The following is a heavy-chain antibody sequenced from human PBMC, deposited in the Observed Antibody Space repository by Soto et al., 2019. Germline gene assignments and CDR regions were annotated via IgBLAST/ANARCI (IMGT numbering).Heavy chain of an antibody. V-gene: IGHV6-1*01. CDR1: GDSVSSNSAA. D-gene: IGHD3-3*01. CDR3: ARDYILRFLEWLNNWFDP. J-gene: IGHJ5*02. Sequence: SQTLSLICAISGDSVSSNSAAWNWIRQSPSRGLEWLGRTYYRSKWYNDYAVSVKSRITINPDTSKNQFSLQLNSVTPEDTAVYYCARDYILRFLEWLNNWFDPWGQGTLVTVSS. CDR2: TYYRSKWYN.